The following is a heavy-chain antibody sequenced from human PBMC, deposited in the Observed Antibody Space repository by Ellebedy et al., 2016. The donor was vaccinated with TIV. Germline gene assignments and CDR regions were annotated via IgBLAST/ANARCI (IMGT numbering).Heavy chain of an antibody. CDR1: GGSISSGGYY. CDR2: IYYSGST. CDR3: ARGYFDWLLLVPTPPDY. V-gene: IGHV4-31*03. J-gene: IGHJ4*02. Sequence: SETLSLXXTVSGGSISSGGYYWSWIRQHPGKGLEWIGYIYYSGSTYYNPSLKSRVTISVDTSKNQFSLKLSSVTAADTAVYYCARGYFDWLLLVPTPPDYWGQGTLVTVSS. D-gene: IGHD3-9*01.